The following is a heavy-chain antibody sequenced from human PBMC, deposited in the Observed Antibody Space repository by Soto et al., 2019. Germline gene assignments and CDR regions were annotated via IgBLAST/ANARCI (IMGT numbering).Heavy chain of an antibody. J-gene: IGHJ6*03. CDR2: IYYSGST. D-gene: IGHD3-9*01. CDR3: ARHPSIVLRYFDWLPLGYYYYMDV. CDR1: GGSISSSSYY. Sequence: QLQLQESGPGLVKPSETLSLTCTVSGGSISSSSYYWGWIRQPPGKGLEWIGSIYYSGSTYYNPSLKSRVTISVDTSKNQFSLKLSSVTAADTAVYYCARHPSIVLRYFDWLPLGYYYYMDVWGKGTTVTVSS. V-gene: IGHV4-39*01.